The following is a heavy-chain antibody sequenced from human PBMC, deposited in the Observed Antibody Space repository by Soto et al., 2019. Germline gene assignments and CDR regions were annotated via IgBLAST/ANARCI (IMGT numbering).Heavy chain of an antibody. V-gene: IGHV3-23*01. CDR3: AKWGYDSSGGLLRYFQH. J-gene: IGHJ1*01. Sequence: EVHLLESGGGLVQPGGSLRLSCAASGFTFNIYAMSWVRQAPGKGLEWVSAISGSGGGTYYADSVEGRFTISRDNSNNTLYIQMSSLRAEDTVVYYCAKWGYDSSGGLLRYFQHWGQGTLVTVSS. CDR2: ISGSGGGT. CDR1: GFTFNIYA. D-gene: IGHD3-22*01.